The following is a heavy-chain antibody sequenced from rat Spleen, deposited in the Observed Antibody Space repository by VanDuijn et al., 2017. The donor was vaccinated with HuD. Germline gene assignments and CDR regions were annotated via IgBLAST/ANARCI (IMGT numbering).Heavy chain of an antibody. V-gene: IGHV5-29*01. CDR3: ARHPDYSNYFDY. CDR2: ISYDDKTT. Sequence: EVQLVESGGGFVQPGRSLKLSCAVSGFTFSNYGMAWVRQTPTKGLEWVATISYDDKTTYYRDSVKGRFTVSRDNAKSTLYLQMDSLRSEDTATYYCARHPDYSNYFDYWGQGVMVTVSS. J-gene: IGHJ2*01. D-gene: IGHD1-1*01. CDR1: GFTFSNYG.